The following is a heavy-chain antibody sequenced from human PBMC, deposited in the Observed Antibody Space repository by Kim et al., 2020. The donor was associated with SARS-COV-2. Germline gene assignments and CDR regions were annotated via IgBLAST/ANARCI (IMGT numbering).Heavy chain of an antibody. J-gene: IGHJ3*02. V-gene: IGHV4-30-4*01. CDR2: IYYSGST. CDR1: GGSISSGDYY. CDR3: ARDPARITMIVVVPLGAFDI. D-gene: IGHD3-22*01. Sequence: SETLSLTCTVSGGSISSGDYYWSWIRQPPGKGLEWIGYIYYSGSTYYNPSLKSRVTISVDTSKNQFSLKLSSVTAADTAVYYCARDPARITMIVVVPLGAFDIWGQGTMVTVSS.